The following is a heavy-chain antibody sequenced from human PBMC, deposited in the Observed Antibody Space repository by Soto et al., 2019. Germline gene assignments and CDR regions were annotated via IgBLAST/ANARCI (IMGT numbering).Heavy chain of an antibody. J-gene: IGHJ6*02. V-gene: IGHV2-5*02. CDR1: GFSLSTSGVG. Sequence: QITLKESGPTLVKPTQTLTLTCTFSGFSLSTSGVGVGWIRQPPGKALEWLALIYWDDDKRYSPSLKSRLTVTQDTSNNQVFLTKTNIDPGDTATYYCALVGYDIRGGRDGWGQGTTVIVS. D-gene: IGHD3-9*01. CDR2: IYWDDDK. CDR3: ALVGYDIRGGRDG.